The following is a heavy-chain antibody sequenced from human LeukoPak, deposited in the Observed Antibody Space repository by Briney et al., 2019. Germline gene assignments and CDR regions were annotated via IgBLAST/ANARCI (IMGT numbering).Heavy chain of an antibody. CDR3: ARDRTPLIAARPPPGGWFDP. V-gene: IGHV4-4*07. Sequence: SETLSLTCTVSGGSISSYYWSWIRQPAGKGLEWIGRIYTGGSTNYNPSLKSRVTMSVDTSKNQFSLKLSSVTAADTAVYYCARDRTPLIAARPPPGGWFDPWGQGTLVTVSS. CDR2: IYTGGST. CDR1: GGSISSYY. J-gene: IGHJ5*02. D-gene: IGHD6-6*01.